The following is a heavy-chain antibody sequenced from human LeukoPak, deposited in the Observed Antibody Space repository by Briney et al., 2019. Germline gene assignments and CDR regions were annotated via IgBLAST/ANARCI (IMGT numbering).Heavy chain of an antibody. CDR1: GGSISSSSYY. CDR2: IYYSGST. CDR3: ARGPPYCSSTSCTHQNYYYMDV. D-gene: IGHD2-2*01. J-gene: IGHJ6*03. Sequence: PSETLSLTCTVSGGSISSSSYYWGWIRQPPGKGLEWIGSIYYSGSTYYNPSLKSRVTISVDTSKNQFSLRLSSVTAADTAVYYCARGPPYCSSTSCTHQNYYYMDVWGKGTTVTVSS. V-gene: IGHV4-39*07.